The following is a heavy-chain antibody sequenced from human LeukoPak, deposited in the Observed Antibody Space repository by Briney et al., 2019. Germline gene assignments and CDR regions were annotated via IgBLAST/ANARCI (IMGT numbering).Heavy chain of an antibody. J-gene: IGHJ4*02. CDR3: ARVPITMVRGVIFFDY. D-gene: IGHD3-10*01. V-gene: IGHV4-34*01. Sequence: SETLSLTCAVYGGSFSGYYWSWIRQPPGKGLEWIGEINHSGSTNYNPPLKSRVTISVDTSKNQFSLKLSSVTAADTAVYYCARVPITMVRGVIFFDYWGQGTLVTVSS. CDR2: INHSGST. CDR1: GGSFSGYY.